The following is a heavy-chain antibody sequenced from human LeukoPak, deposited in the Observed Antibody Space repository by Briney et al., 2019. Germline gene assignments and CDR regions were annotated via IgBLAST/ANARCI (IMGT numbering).Heavy chain of an antibody. Sequence: ASVKVSCKASGYTFTSYAMNWVRQAPGQGLEWMGWINTNTGNPAYAQGFTGRFVFSLDTSVSTAYLQISSLRAEDTAVYYCARNIAAAGGGDWFDPWGQGTLVTVSS. CDR1: GYTFTSYA. D-gene: IGHD6-13*01. CDR2: INTNTGNP. V-gene: IGHV7-4-1*02. J-gene: IGHJ5*02. CDR3: ARNIAAAGGGDWFDP.